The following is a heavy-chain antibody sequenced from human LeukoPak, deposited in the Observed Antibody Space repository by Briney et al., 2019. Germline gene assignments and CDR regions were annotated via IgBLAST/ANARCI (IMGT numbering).Heavy chain of an antibody. CDR1: GYTFTGYY. V-gene: IGHV1-2*02. J-gene: IGHJ4*02. Sequence: ASVKVSCKASGYTFTGYYMHWVRQAPGQGLEWMGWINPNSGGTNYAQKFQGRVTMTRDTSISIAYMELSRLRSDDTAVYYCARGTPLATVTYYYFDYWGQGTLVTVSS. CDR3: ARGTPLATVTYYYFDY. D-gene: IGHD4-17*01. CDR2: INPNSGGT.